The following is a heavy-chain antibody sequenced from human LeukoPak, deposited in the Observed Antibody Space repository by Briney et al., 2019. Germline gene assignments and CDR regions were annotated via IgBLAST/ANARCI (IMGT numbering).Heavy chain of an antibody. CDR2: ISIYGST. Sequence: SGGSLRLSCAASGFTVSSNYMSWVRQAPGKGLEWVSVISIYGSTYYADSVKGRFTISRDNSKNTLYLQMNSLRAEDTAVYYCAREGLLAHGYYYYDGMDVWGQGTTDTVSS. J-gene: IGHJ6*02. V-gene: IGHV3-66*01. CDR1: GFTVSSNY. CDR3: AREGLLAHGYYYYDGMDV. D-gene: IGHD2-8*02.